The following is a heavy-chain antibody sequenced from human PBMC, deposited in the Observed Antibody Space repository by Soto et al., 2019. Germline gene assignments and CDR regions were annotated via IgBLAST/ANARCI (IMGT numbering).Heavy chain of an antibody. V-gene: IGHV4-4*02. CDR2: IYHTGTT. CDR3: ATLPPRIVVVMTDLPT. Sequence: SETLSLTCFVSGASSSSTYWWSWVRQTPGKRLEWIGQIYHTGTTSYNPSLKNRVTISLDKSNNQFSLRLTSMTAADTAVYYCATLPPRIVVVMTDLPTWGQGTLVTVSS. D-gene: IGHD2-15*01. J-gene: IGHJ5*02. CDR1: GASSSSTYW.